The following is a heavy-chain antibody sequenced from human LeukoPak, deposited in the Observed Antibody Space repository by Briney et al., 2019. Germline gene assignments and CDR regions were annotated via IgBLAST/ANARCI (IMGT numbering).Heavy chain of an antibody. Sequence: PSQSLSPACPVSGGSISSSSSYWGWICQPPGKGLEWFGSIYDSGSTYYNPSLKSRVTISVDTSKNHFSLKLSSVTAADTAVYYCARQGTYYGSGSYYIGYYYMDVWGKGTTVTVSS. CDR3: ARQGTYYGSGSYYIGYYYMDV. V-gene: IGHV4-39*01. D-gene: IGHD3-10*01. CDR2: IYDSGST. J-gene: IGHJ6*03. CDR1: GGSISSSSSY.